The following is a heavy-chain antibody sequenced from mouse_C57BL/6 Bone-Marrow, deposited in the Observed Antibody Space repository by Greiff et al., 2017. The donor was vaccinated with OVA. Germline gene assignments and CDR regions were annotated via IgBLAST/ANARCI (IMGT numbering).Heavy chain of an antibody. CDR2: ISYSGST. CDR3: ERYGDVYYFDY. V-gene: IGHV3-8*01. J-gene: IGHJ2*01. CDR1: GYSITSDY. Sequence: EVKLQESGPGLAKPSQTLSLTCSVTGYSITSDYWNWIRTFPGNKLEYMGYISYSGSTDYNPSLKSRSSITRDTSKNQYYRQLNSVTTEDTATYDCERYGDVYYFDYWGQGTTLTVSS.